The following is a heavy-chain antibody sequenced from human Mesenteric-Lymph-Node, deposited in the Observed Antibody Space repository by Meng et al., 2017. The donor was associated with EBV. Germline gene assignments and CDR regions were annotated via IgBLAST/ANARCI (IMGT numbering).Heavy chain of an antibody. J-gene: IGHJ4*02. CDR2: IYYIGTT. CDR1: GGSISSNRHW. V-gene: IGHV4-39*07. Sequence: QGQLQESGPGLVKPSETLSLTCTVSGGSISSNRHWWAWIRQSPGRGLEWIGTIYYIGTTYYNPSLKSRVTISVDTSKNQFSLKLSSMTAADTAVYYCAQEFYGTDYWGQGALVTVSS. CDR3: AQEFYGTDY. D-gene: IGHD2/OR15-2a*01.